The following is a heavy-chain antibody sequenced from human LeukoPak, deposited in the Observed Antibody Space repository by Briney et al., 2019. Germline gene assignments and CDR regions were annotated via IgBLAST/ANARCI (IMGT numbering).Heavy chain of an antibody. V-gene: IGHV3-7*05. J-gene: IGHJ4*02. CDR1: GFTFSSYW. D-gene: IGHD2-21*02. CDR2: IKKDGSEK. CDR3: ASGGAYCGAGCYLPPFDS. Sequence: PGGSLRLSCAASGFTFSSYWMSWVRQAPGKGLEWVANIKKDGSEKYYVDSVKGRFTISRDNAKNSLYLQMNSLRAEDTAVYYCASGGAYCGAGCYLPPFDSWGQGTLVTVSS.